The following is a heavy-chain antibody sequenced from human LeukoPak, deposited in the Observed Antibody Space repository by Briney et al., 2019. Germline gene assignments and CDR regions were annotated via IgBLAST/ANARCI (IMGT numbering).Heavy chain of an antibody. CDR2: ITPNSGDT. D-gene: IGHD3-3*02. CDR1: GYTFSDFY. CDR3: ARVRLADERAWAY. V-gene: IGHV1-2*02. Sequence: ASVKVSCKASGYTFSDFYIHWVRQAPGQGLEYVGWITPNSGDTYSAQRFQGRVTMTRDASISTAYMELSSLRSDDTAVYFCARVRLADERAWAYWGQGTLVTASS. J-gene: IGHJ4*02.